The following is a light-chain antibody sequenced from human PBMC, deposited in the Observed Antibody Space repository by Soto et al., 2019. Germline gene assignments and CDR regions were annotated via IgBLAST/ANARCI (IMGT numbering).Light chain of an antibody. CDR1: QSISSW. CDR3: QQYNSYPWT. J-gene: IGKJ1*01. Sequence: DSQMTQSPSTLSASVGDRVTITCRASQSISSWLAWYQQKPGKTPKVLIYKASCLESGVPSRFSGSGSGTEFTLTISSLQPDDFATYYCQQYNSYPWTFGHGNKVEIK. V-gene: IGKV1-5*03. CDR2: KAS.